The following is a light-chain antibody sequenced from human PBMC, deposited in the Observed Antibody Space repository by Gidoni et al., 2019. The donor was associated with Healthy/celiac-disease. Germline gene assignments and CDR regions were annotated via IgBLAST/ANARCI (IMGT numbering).Light chain of an antibody. CDR2: KAS. V-gene: IGKV1-5*03. CDR3: QQYNSRGT. Sequence: DIQMTQSPSTLSASVGDRVTITCRASQSISSWLAWYQQKPGKAPKLLIYKASSLESVVPSRFSGSGSGTEFTLTISSLQPDDFATYYRQQYNSRGTFGQGTKVEIK. CDR1: QSISSW. J-gene: IGKJ1*01.